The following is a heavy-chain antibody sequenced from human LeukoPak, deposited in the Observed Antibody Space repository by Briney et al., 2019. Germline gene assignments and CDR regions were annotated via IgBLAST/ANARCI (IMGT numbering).Heavy chain of an antibody. CDR1: GGSISSDY. CDR2: IYYSGTT. J-gene: IGHJ3*02. V-gene: IGHV4-39*01. D-gene: IGHD3-22*01. CDR3: ARHSRGYYDSTGYYYGSHAFDI. Sequence: SETLSLTCSVSGGSISSDYWSWIRQPPGKGLEWIGSIYYSGTTYYNPSLKSRVTISVDTSRNQFSLKLSSVTAADTAVFHCARHSRGYYDSTGYYYGSHAFDIWGQGTMVTVSS.